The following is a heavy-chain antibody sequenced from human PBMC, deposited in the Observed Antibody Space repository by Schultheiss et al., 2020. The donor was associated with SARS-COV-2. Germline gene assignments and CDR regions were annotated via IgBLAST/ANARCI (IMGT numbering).Heavy chain of an antibody. Sequence: SVKVSCKASGYTFTGYYMHWVRQAPGQGLEWMGGIIPIFDTANYAQKFQGRVTITADESTSTAYMELSSLRSEDTAVYYCARAKSNRSWYRSNFDYWGQGTLVTVSS. D-gene: IGHD6-13*01. J-gene: IGHJ4*02. CDR3: ARAKSNRSWYRSNFDY. V-gene: IGHV1-69*13. CDR2: IIPIFDTA. CDR1: GYTFTGYY.